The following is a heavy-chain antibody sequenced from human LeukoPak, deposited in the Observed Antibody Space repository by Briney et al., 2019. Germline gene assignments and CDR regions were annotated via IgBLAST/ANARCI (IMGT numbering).Heavy chain of an antibody. CDR3: ATEVEMATIASDAFDI. Sequence: GGSLRLSCAASGLTFSIHWMNWVRQAPGKGLECVANINQDGSDKYYVDSVKGRFTISRDNTKNSLYLQMNSLRAEDTAVYYCATEVEMATIASDAFDIWGQGTMVTVSS. D-gene: IGHD5-24*01. CDR1: GLTFSIHW. V-gene: IGHV3-7*01. CDR2: INQDGSDK. J-gene: IGHJ3*02.